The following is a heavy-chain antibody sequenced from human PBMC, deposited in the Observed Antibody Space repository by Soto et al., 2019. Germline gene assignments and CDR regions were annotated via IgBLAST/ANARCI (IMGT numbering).Heavy chain of an antibody. CDR3: AREPRWPRSWFDP. J-gene: IGHJ5*02. CDR1: GFPLSSYE. CDR2: ISSSGSTI. Sequence: PVGSLRLSCAASGFPLSSYEMNWVRQAPGKGLEWVSYISSSGSTIYYADSVKGRFTISRDNAKNSLYLQMNSLRAEDTAVYYCAREPRWPRSWFDPWGQGTLVTVSS. D-gene: IGHD3-3*01. V-gene: IGHV3-48*03.